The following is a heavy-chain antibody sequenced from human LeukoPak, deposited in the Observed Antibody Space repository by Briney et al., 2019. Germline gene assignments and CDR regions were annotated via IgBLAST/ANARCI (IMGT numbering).Heavy chain of an antibody. J-gene: IGHJ6*02. CDR1: AFTFSTYA. D-gene: IGHD2-2*01. Sequence: QPGGSLRLSCAASAFTFSTYAMNWVRQAPGKGLEWVSSISGGGGTTYYADSVKGRFTISRDNSKNTLYLQMNSLRPEDTAMYYCANAVCTTSSCSGFYGMDVWGQGTTVAVSS. CDR3: ANAVCTTSSCSGFYGMDV. CDR2: ISGGGGTT. V-gene: IGHV3-23*01.